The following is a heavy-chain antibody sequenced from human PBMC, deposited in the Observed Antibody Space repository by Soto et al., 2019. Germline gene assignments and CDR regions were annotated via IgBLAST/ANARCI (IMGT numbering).Heavy chain of an antibody. V-gene: IGHV4-39*01. CDR1: GGSVSGSYYY. CDR2: VLHTGFT. Sequence: SETLSLTCAVSGGSVSGSYYYWAWLRQSPGKGPEWIGSVLHTGFTSYNPSLESRVSVSVDTSKSQFSLKLSAVTASDTAVYYCATSQKGYNWNYFDHWGQGALVTVSS. J-gene: IGHJ4*02. D-gene: IGHD1-1*01. CDR3: ATSQKGYNWNYFDH.